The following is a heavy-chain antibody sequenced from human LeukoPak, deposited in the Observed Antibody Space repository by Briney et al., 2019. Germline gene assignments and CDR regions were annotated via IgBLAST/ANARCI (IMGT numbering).Heavy chain of an antibody. CDR3: ARGFTTTKKQNAFDI. V-gene: IGHV1-69*05. J-gene: IGHJ3*02. Sequence: SVKVSCKASGGTFSSYAISWVRQAPGQGLEWMGRIIPIFGTANYAQKFQGRVTITTDESTSTAYMELSSLRTEDTAVYYCARGFTTTKKQNAFDIWGQGTMVTVSS. CDR2: IIPIFGTA. CDR1: GGTFSSYA. D-gene: IGHD3-22*01.